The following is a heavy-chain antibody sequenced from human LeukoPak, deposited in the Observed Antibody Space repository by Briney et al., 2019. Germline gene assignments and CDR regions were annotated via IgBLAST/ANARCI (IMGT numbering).Heavy chain of an antibody. D-gene: IGHD3-16*01. CDR2: ISSSGSTI. J-gene: IGHJ6*02. CDR3: ARVWGCNTQSYYYYYGMDV. CDR1: GFTFSDYY. V-gene: IGHV3-11*01. Sequence: GGSLRLSCAASGFTFSDYYMSWIRQAPGKGLEWVSYISSSGSTIYYADSVKGRFTISRDNAKNSLYLQMNSLRAEDTAVYYCARVWGCNTQSYYYYYGMDVWGQGTTVTVSS.